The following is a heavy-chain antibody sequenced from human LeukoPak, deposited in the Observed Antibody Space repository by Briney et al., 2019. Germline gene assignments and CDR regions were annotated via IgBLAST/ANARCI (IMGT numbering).Heavy chain of an antibody. CDR3: AKTTTGYSSGRFPGWPVDY. CDR2: ILGSGGST. V-gene: IGHV3-23*01. Sequence: GGSLRLSCAASGFTFSSYAMYWVRQAPGKGLEWVSGILGSGGSTHYADSVKGRFTISRDNSKNTVYLQMNSLRAEDTDVYYCAKTTTGYSSGRFPGWPVDYWGQGTLVTVSS. CDR1: GFTFSSYA. J-gene: IGHJ4*02. D-gene: IGHD6-19*01.